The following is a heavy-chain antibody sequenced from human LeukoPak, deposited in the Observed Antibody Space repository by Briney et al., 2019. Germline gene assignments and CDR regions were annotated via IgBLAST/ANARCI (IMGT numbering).Heavy chain of an antibody. D-gene: IGHD3-10*01. CDR2: INSDGSTT. CDR3: ARVATGSYDWFDP. CDR1: GFTLNGYW. Sequence: GGSLGLSCAAPGFTLNGYWVHWVRQAPGKGLVWVSRINSDGSTTSYADSVKGRFTISRDNSKNTLYLQMNSLRAEDTAVYFCARVATGSYDWFDPWGQGTLVTVSS. V-gene: IGHV3-74*01. J-gene: IGHJ5*02.